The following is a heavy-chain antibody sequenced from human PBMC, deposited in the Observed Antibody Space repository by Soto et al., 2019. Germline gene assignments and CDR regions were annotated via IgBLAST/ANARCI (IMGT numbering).Heavy chain of an antibody. J-gene: IGHJ4*02. CDR2: IIPILGIA. V-gene: IGHV1-69*04. Sequence: SVKVSCKASGGTFSSYTISWVRQAPGQGLEWMGRIIPILGIANYAQKFQGRVTITADKSASTAYMELSSLRSEDTAVYYCARDRIARPGEFDYWGQGTLVTVSS. CDR1: GGTFSSYT. D-gene: IGHD6-13*01. CDR3: ARDRIARPGEFDY.